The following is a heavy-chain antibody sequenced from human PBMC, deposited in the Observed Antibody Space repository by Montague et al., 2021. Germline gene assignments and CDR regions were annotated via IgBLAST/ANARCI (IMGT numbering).Heavy chain of an antibody. V-gene: IGHV3-74*01. Sequence: SLRLSCAASGFTFSRYWMHWVRQAPGKGLVWVSRITSDGSSTSYADSVKGRFTISRDNAKNTLYLQMNRLRAEDTAVYYCARQATVTTEVGWNYFDYWGQGTLVTVSS. CDR3: ARQATVTTEVGWNYFDY. CDR2: ITSDGSST. D-gene: IGHD4-17*01. CDR1: GFTFSRYW. J-gene: IGHJ4*02.